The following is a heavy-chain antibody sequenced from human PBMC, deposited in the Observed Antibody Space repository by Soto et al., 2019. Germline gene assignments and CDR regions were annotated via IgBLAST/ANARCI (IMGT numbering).Heavy chain of an antibody. D-gene: IGHD3-9*01. Sequence: QVQLVQSGAEVKNPGASVKVSCKAYGYTFNNYGISWVRQTPGQGLEWMGWISAYNGNTNYVQKLQGRVTMTTDTSTNTAYMELRSLRSDDTAVYYCAREQATSDYYYYAMDVWGQGTTVTVSS. CDR1: GYTFNNYG. CDR2: ISAYNGNT. V-gene: IGHV1-18*01. CDR3: AREQATSDYYYYAMDV. J-gene: IGHJ6*02.